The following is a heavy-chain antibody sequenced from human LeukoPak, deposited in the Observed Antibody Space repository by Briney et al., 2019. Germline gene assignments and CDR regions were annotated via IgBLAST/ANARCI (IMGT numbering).Heavy chain of an antibody. Sequence: SSVKVSCKDSGYTFTSYGISWVRQDPGQGLEWIGWIRAYNGNTNYAQKLQGRVTMTTDTFTSTPSLELRSLRSDDTAVYYCAREGPYYYDTSGYYYSYYFDYWGQGTLVTVSS. V-gene: IGHV1-18*01. D-gene: IGHD3-22*01. CDR3: AREGPYYYDTSGYYYSYYFDY. CDR2: IRAYNGNT. CDR1: GYTFTSYG. J-gene: IGHJ4*02.